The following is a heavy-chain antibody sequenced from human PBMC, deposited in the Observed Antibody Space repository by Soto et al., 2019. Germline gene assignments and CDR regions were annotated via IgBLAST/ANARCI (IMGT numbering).Heavy chain of an antibody. CDR1: GGSISSYY. J-gene: IGHJ4*02. CDR2: IYYSGST. V-gene: IGHV4-59*01. CDR3: ARTWGSPNDY. Sequence: PSETLSLTCTVSGGSISSYYWSWIRQPPGKGLEWIGYIYYSGSTNYNPSLKSRVTISVDTSKNQFSLKLSSVTAADTAVYYCARTWGSPNDYWGRGTLVTVSS. D-gene: IGHD3-16*01.